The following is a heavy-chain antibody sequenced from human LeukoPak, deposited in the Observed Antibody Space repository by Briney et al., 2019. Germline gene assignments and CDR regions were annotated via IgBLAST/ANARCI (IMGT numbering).Heavy chain of an antibody. J-gene: IGHJ5*02. CDR2: IIPIFGTA. CDR3: ARVRYYTSGVWRWFDP. V-gene: IGHV1-69*05. Sequence: SVKVSCKASVGTFSSYAISWVRQAPGQGVEWWGGIIPIFGTANYAQKFPGRVTITTDESTSTAYMELSSLRSEDTAVHYCARVRYYTSGVWRWFDPWGQGTLATVSA. CDR1: VGTFSSYA. D-gene: IGHD2-8*01.